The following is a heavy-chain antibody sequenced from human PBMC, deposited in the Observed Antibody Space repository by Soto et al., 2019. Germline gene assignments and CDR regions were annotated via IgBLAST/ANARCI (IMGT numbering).Heavy chain of an antibody. V-gene: IGHV4-59*01. Sequence: QVKLQESGPGLVKPSETLSLTCTVSGGSINGYYWTWLRQSPTNGLEWIGYFHFSGSTKYNLSLERRHTTSADTSKNQISLTMSSVTAADTAVYYCARASGYSYGYDDCVDNWGQGTL. CDR2: FHFSGST. D-gene: IGHD5-18*01. CDR3: ARASGYSYGYDDCVDN. J-gene: IGHJ4*01. CDR1: GGSINGYY.